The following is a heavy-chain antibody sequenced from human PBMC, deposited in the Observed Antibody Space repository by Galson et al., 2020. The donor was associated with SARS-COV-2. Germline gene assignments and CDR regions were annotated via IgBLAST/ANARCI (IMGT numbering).Heavy chain of an antibody. J-gene: IGHJ4*02. CDR1: GFNFGSSW. CDR3: VRESSAGFAEH. V-gene: IGHV3-7*01. Sequence: GESLKISCAASGFNFGSSWMSWVRQVPGKGPAWVANVHRDGIERHYVDSVKGRFTISRDNDKGSLYLQMNILRVEDTAVYYCVRESSAGFAEHWGQGTLVSVSS. D-gene: IGHD6-13*01. CDR2: VHRDGIER.